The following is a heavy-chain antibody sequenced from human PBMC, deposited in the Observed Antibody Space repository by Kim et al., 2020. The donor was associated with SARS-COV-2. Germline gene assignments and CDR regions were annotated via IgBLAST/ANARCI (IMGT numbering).Heavy chain of an antibody. CDR3: ARGYISGSHKYYYFPMDV. D-gene: IGHD3-10*01. V-gene: IGHV5-51*01. CDR2: IYPDESDS. Sequence: GESLKISCKGSGYSFSSYCIGWVRQMPGKGLEWMGIIYPDESDSRYSPSFQGQVTISVDRSISTAYLQWSSLRASDTAIYFCARGYISGSHKYYYFPMDVWGQGTAVTVSS. J-gene: IGHJ6*02. CDR1: GYSFSSYC.